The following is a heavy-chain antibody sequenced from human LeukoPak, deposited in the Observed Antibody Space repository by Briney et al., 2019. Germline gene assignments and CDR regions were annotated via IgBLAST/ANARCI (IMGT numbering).Heavy chain of an antibody. J-gene: IGHJ6*01. D-gene: IGHD3-22*01. CDR3: ARHVATSMIQYFYGMDV. V-gene: IGHV4-34*01. Sequence: KPSETLSLTCAVYGGSFSGYYWSWIRQPPGKGLEWIGDINHSGSTNYNPSLKSRVIIFVDTSKKQFSLRLTSVSAADTAVYYCARHVATSMIQYFYGMDVWGQGTSVTVS. CDR2: INHSGST. CDR1: GGSFSGYY.